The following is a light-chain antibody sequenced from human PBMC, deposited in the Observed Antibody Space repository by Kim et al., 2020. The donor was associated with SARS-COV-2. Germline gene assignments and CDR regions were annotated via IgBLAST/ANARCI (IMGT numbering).Light chain of an antibody. Sequence: PGQSVAISCSGTSSDFGTYTYVSWYQQHPGKAPKLMIFEVTKRPSGVPDRFSASMSGNTASLTISGLQPEDEADYYCTSHANNNYIFGTGTKVTVL. J-gene: IGLJ1*01. CDR2: EVT. V-gene: IGLV2-8*01. CDR1: SSDFGTYTY. CDR3: TSHANNNYI.